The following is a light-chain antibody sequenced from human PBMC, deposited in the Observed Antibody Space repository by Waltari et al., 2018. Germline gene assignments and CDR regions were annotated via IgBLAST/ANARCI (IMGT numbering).Light chain of an antibody. CDR3: QQNSIPSWT. CDR1: QSISSY. V-gene: IGKV1-39*01. Sequence: DIQMTQSPSSLSASVGDRVTITCRASQSISSYLNWYQQKPGKAPKLLIYAASNLQSGVPSRFSGSGSGTDFTLTISSLQPEDFAAYYCQQNSIPSWTFGQGTKVEIK. J-gene: IGKJ1*01. CDR2: AAS.